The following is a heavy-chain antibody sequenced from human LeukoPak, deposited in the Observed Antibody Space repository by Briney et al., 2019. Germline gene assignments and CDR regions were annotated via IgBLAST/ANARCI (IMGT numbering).Heavy chain of an antibody. J-gene: IGHJ4*02. D-gene: IGHD6-13*01. CDR2: IYYSGST. CDR1: GGSISSSSYY. V-gene: IGHV4-39*07. CDR3: AGGGSSSWYFDY. Sequence: SETLSLTCTVSGGSISSSSYYWGWIRQPPGKGLEWIGSIYYSGSTYYNPSLKSRVTISVDTSKNQFSLKLSSVTAADTAVYYCAGGGSSSWYFDYWGQGTLVTVSS.